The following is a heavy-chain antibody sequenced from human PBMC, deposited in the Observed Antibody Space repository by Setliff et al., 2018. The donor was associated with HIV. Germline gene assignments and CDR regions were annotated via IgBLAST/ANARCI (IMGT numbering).Heavy chain of an antibody. D-gene: IGHD3-22*01. J-gene: IGHJ3*01. CDR2: IIPLFGTA. Sequence: GASVKVSCKASGGTFSNYAFSWVRQAPGQGLEWVGGIIPLFGTANYAQNFQGRVTITADASTSTAYMELSSLRSEDTAMYYCARDRHHYDSSGFDAFDLWGQGTMVTVSS. CDR1: GGTFSNYA. CDR3: ARDRHHYDSSGFDAFDL. V-gene: IGHV1-69*13.